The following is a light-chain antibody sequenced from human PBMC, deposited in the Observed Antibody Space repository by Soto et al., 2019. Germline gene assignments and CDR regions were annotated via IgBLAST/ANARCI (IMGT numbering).Light chain of an antibody. J-gene: IGKJ1*01. CDR2: GAS. CDR3: QQYSSYWT. V-gene: IGKV1D-16*01. Sequence: DIQMTQSPSSVSASVGDRVTITCRASQGIKSWVAWYRQKPGKAPELLFFGASSLQSGVPSRFSGSGSGTEFTLTISSLQPDDFATYYCQQYSSYWTFGQGTKV. CDR1: QGIKSW.